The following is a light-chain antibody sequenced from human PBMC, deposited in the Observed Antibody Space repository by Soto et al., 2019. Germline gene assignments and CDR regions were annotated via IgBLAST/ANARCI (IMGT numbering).Light chain of an antibody. J-gene: IGKJ5*01. CDR2: DAS. V-gene: IGKV3-11*01. CDR1: QSVSSY. CDR3: QQRSN. Sequence: EIVLTQSPATLSLSPGERATLSCRASQSVSSYLAWYQQKPGQAPRLLIYDASNRATGMPARFSGSGSGTYFTLTISSLEPEDFAVYYCQQRSNFGQGTRLEIK.